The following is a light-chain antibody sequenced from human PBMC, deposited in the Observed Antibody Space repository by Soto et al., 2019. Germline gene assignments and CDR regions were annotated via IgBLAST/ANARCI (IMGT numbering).Light chain of an antibody. Sequence: EIVMTQSPATLSVSPGGRATLSCRASQSVSTSLAWYQQKPGQAPRLLISGASNRATGVPARFSGSGSETEFTLTISSLQSEDFAVYYCQQYNNWWTFGQGTKVEIK. CDR1: QSVSTS. V-gene: IGKV3-15*01. CDR3: QQYNNWWT. CDR2: GAS. J-gene: IGKJ1*01.